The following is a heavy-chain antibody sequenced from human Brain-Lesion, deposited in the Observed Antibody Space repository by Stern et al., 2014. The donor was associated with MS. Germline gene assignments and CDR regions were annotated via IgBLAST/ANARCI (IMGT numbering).Heavy chain of an antibody. CDR2: FDPEDGDT. D-gene: IGHD1-26*01. CDR3: ATLSPGAGGNYYRHFDY. J-gene: IGHJ4*02. CDR1: GYTLTELS. V-gene: IGHV1-24*01. Sequence: VQLVESGAEVKKPGASVKVSCKVSGYTLTELSMHWVRQAPRKGLEWMGGFDPEDGDTIYAQKFQGRVTMSEDNSTDTTVLVMSSLRSEDTAVYYCATLSPGAGGNYYRHFDYWGQGTLVTVSS.